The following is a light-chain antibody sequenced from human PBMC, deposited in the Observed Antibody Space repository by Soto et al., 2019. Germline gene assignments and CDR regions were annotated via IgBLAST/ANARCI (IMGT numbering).Light chain of an antibody. CDR2: DAS. CDR3: QQYSNRPPLYT. J-gene: IGKJ2*01. Sequence: EIVMTQSPATLSVSPGERATLSCRASQSVSSYLAWYQQKPGLPPRLLIYDASTRATGIPDRFSGSGSGTDFTLTISSLQPADFAVYYCQQYSNRPPLYTFGRGTKLEIK. V-gene: IGKV3-15*01. CDR1: QSVSSY.